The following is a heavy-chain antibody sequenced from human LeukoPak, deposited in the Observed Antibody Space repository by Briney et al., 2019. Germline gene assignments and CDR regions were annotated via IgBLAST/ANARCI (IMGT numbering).Heavy chain of an antibody. D-gene: IGHD2-2*01. CDR3: ASAWASTSPLGY. Sequence: GSMSYSGNTYYNPSLKSRVTISVDTSKNQFSLKLTSVTAADTAVYYCASAWASTSPLGYWGQGKLVIVSS. CDR2: MSYSGNT. V-gene: IGHV4-39*07. J-gene: IGHJ4*02.